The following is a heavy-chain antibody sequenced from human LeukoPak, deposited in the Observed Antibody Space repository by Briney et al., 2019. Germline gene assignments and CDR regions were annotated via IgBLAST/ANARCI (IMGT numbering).Heavy chain of an antibody. V-gene: IGHV4-4*07. CDR2: IYPSGST. D-gene: IGHD2-15*01. Sequence: SETLSLTCSVSGGSISSYYWSWIRQPAGKGLEWIGRIYPSGSTNYNPSLESRVTMSVDTSKNQFSLKLSSVTAADTAVYYCARTSPRAATFDSWGQGTLVTVSS. CDR1: GGSISSYY. CDR3: ARTSPRAATFDS. J-gene: IGHJ4*02.